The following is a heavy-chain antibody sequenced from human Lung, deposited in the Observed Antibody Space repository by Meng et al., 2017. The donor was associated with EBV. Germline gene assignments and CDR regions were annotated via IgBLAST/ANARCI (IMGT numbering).Heavy chain of an antibody. J-gene: IGHJ4*02. CDR2: IYHSGST. CDR1: GGSISSGGYS. Sequence: QLQQCAEGLLKPSGTLSLTCAVYGGSISSGGYSWSWIRQPPGKGLEWIGYIYHSGSTYYNPSLKSLVTISVDTSKNQFSLKLSSVTAADTAVYYCARARRGGHYFDYWGQGTLVTVFS. CDR3: ARARRGGHYFDY. V-gene: IGHV4-30-2*05. D-gene: IGHD4-23*01.